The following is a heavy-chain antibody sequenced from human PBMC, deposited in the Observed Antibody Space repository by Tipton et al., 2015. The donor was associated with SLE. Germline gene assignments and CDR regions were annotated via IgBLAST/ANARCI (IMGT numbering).Heavy chain of an antibody. CDR2: MHYSGSA. J-gene: IGHJ5*02. D-gene: IGHD5-24*01. Sequence: TLSLTCTVSGGSISSNIYYWGWIRQPPGKGLEWIGCMHYSGSAAYNSSLKSRTTILVDTSKRQISLKLYSVTAADTAVYYCARDQEMASTENRFDPWGQGTLVIVSS. CDR1: GGSISSNIYY. CDR3: ARDQEMASTENRFDP. V-gene: IGHV4-61*01.